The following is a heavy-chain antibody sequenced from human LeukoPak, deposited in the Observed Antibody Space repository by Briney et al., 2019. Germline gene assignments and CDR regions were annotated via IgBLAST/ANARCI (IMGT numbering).Heavy chain of an antibody. Sequence: GGSLRLSCAASGFTFSSYGIHWVRQAPGKGLEWVAFIRSDGSIKYYTESVKGRLTISRDNSKNTLYLQMNSLRAEDTAVYYCAKDEVFSSAWYFEYWGQGTLVTVSS. J-gene: IGHJ4*02. CDR3: AKDEVFSSAWYFEY. CDR2: IRSDGSIK. CDR1: GFTFSSYG. V-gene: IGHV3-30*02. D-gene: IGHD6-19*01.